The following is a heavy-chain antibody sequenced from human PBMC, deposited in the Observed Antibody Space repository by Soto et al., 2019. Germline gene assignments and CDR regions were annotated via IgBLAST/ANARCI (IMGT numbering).Heavy chain of an antibody. V-gene: IGHV3-23*01. CDR1: GFSFNNYA. CDR3: AKGHYYDNVGNWVANQAFDS. J-gene: IGHJ4*02. CDR2: ISGGGTGT. Sequence: GGSLRLSCAVTGFSFNNYAMNWVRQAPGKGLEWVSSISGGGTGTYSADAVKGRFTISSDKSRNTVYLQMSSLRADDTAVYYCAKGHYYDNVGNWVANQAFDSWGQGSPVTVSS. D-gene: IGHD3-22*01.